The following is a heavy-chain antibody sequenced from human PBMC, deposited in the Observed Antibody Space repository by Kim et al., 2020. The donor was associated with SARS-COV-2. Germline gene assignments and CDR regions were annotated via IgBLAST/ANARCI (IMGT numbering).Heavy chain of an antibody. J-gene: IGHJ6*02. D-gene: IGHD3-3*01. CDR2: IWYDGSNK. CDR1: GFTFSSYG. Sequence: GGSLRLSCAASGFTFSSYGMHWVRQAPGKGLEWVAVIWYDGSNKYYADSVKGRFTISRDNSKNTLYLQMNSLRAEDTAVYYCARATGIMIFGVVPGSYGMDVWGQGTTVTVSS. CDR3: ARATGIMIFGVVPGSYGMDV. V-gene: IGHV3-33*01.